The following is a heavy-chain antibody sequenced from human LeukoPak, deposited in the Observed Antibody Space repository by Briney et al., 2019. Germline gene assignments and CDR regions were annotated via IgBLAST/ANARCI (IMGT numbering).Heavy chain of an antibody. CDR3: ASDGGHNYGDIDF. D-gene: IGHD5-18*01. V-gene: IGHV1-69*13. CDR2: IIPIFGTA. J-gene: IGHJ4*02. Sequence: SVKVSCKASGGTFSSYAISWVRQAPGQGLEWMGGIIPIFGTANYAQKFQGRVTITADESTSTAYMELSSLRSEDTAVYYCASDGGHNYGDIDFWGQGTLVTVSS. CDR1: GGTFSSYA.